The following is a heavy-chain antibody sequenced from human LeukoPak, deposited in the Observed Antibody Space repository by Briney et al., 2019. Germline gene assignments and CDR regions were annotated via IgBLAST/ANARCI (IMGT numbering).Heavy chain of an antibody. V-gene: IGHV1-69*13. CDR1: GGTFSSYA. Sequence: SVKVSCKASGGTFSSYAISWVRRAPGQGLEWMGGIIPIFGTANYAQKFQGRVTITADESTSTAYMELSSLRAEDRAVYYCVSGPTISGVVNGMDVWGKVTTVTVST. CDR2: IIPIFGTA. D-gene: IGHD3-3*01. J-gene: IGHJ6*04. CDR3: VSGPTISGVVNGMDV.